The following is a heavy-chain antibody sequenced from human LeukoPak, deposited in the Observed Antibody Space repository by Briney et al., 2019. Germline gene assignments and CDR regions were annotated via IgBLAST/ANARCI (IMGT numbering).Heavy chain of an antibody. Sequence: PSETLSLTCTVSGGTISSYYWNWIRQPPGKGLEWIGYIHYSGSTKYNPSLKSRVTISVDTSRNQFSLKLSSVTAADTAVYYCARHTYYASGAHRPFDYWGPGTLVTVSS. CDR1: GGTISSYY. D-gene: IGHD3-10*01. CDR3: ARHTYYASGAHRPFDY. CDR2: IHYSGST. V-gene: IGHV4-59*08. J-gene: IGHJ4*02.